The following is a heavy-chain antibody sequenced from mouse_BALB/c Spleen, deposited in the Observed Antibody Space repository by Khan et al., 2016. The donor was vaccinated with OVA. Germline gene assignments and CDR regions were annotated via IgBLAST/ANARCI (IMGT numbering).Heavy chain of an antibody. V-gene: IGHV3-2*02. Sequence: QLEESGPGLVKPSQSLSLTCTVTGYSITSDYAWNWIRQFPGNKLEWMGYINYSGGTSYPPSLKSRISITRDTSKNQFFLQLNSVTTEDSATYYCARWFAYWGQGTLVTVS. CDR3: ARWFAY. CDR1: GYSITSDYA. J-gene: IGHJ3*01. CDR2: INYSGGT.